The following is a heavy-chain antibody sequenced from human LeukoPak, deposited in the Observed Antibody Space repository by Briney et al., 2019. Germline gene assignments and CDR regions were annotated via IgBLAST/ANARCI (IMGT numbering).Heavy chain of an antibody. V-gene: IGHV1-18*01. CDR3: ARTKDFHY. CDR1: GYTFNKYG. CDR2: ISPYDGHT. J-gene: IGHJ4*02. D-gene: IGHD2-8*01. Sequence: ASVKVSCKASGYTFNKYGVSWVRQAPGQGLEYVGWISPYDGHTDYVQKLQDRATMTTDTSTSTAYMELRSLRSDDTAVYYCARTKDFHYWGQGTLVTVSS.